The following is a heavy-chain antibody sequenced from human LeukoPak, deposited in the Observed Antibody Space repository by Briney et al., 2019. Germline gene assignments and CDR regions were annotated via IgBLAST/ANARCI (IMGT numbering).Heavy chain of an antibody. J-gene: IGHJ4*02. CDR1: GGSMSSYY. CDR3: ARGAAGYSYG. Sequence: SETLSLTCTVSGGSMSSYYWSWIRQPPGKGLEWIGYIYYSGSTNYNPSLKSRVTISIDTSKNQFSLRLSSVTAADTAVYYCARGAAGYSYGWGQGTLVTVSS. CDR2: IYYSGST. V-gene: IGHV4-59*01. D-gene: IGHD5-18*01.